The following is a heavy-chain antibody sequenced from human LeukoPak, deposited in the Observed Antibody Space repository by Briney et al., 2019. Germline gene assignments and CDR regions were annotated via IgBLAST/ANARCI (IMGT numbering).Heavy chain of an antibody. D-gene: IGHD2/OR15-2a*01. CDR2: IFFSGST. Sequence: SSETLSLTCTVSGGSIDSHFWSWIRQPPGKGLEWIGNIFFSGSTSNNPSLESRVTISQDSSKNQVTLRLASATAADTAIYYCARLKVSYLESFDIWGHGTLVAVSS. CDR3: ARLKVSYLESFDI. J-gene: IGHJ3*02. CDR1: GGSIDSHF. V-gene: IGHV4-59*08.